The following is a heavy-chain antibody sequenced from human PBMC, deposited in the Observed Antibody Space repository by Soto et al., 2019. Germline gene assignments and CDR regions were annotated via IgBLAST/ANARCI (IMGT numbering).Heavy chain of an antibody. D-gene: IGHD5-12*01. V-gene: IGHV3-23*01. CDR3: AKGGGIVATITSPPRY. Sequence: WVSAISGSGGSTYYADSVKGRFTISRDNSKNTLYLQMNSLRAEDTAVYYCAKGGGIVATITSPPRYWGQGTLVTVSS. CDR2: ISGSGGST. J-gene: IGHJ4*02.